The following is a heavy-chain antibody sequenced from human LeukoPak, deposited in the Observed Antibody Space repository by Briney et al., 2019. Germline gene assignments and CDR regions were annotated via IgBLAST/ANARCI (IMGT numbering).Heavy chain of an antibody. V-gene: IGHV3-21*01. Sequence: GGSLRLSCAASGFTFSSYSMNWVRQAPGKGLEWVSLISGSGSYTYYADSVKGRFTISRDNAKSSLYPQMNSLRAEDTAVYYCAKNFDSRGYYYDWGQGTLATVSS. J-gene: IGHJ4*02. CDR3: AKNFDSRGYYYD. D-gene: IGHD3-22*01. CDR2: ISGSGSYT. CDR1: GFTFSSYS.